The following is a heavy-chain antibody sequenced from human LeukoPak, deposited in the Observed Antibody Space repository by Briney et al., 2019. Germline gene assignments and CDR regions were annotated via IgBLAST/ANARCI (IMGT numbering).Heavy chain of an antibody. V-gene: IGHV1-2*02. Sequence: ASVKVSCKASGYIFTGYLMHWVRQAPGQGLEWMGWINPISGGTNYAQKFQDRVTMTRDTSISTAYMELSSLRSDDTAVYYCARDPAADEVGLDYWGQGTLVTVSS. CDR1: GYIFTGYL. CDR3: ARDPAADEVGLDY. J-gene: IGHJ4*02. CDR2: INPISGGT. D-gene: IGHD6-13*01.